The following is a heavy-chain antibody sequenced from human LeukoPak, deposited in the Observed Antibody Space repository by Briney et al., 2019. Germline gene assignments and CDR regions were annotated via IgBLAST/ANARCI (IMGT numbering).Heavy chain of an antibody. J-gene: IGHJ4*02. Sequence: SETLSLTCIVSGGSISSGRYYWGWIRQPPGKGLEWIGTIHYSGTTYYNPSLKSRVTISPDTSKNQFSLKLTSVTAADTAVYYCARDQGGATSYWGQGTLVTVSS. V-gene: IGHV4-39*07. CDR1: GGSISSGRYY. CDR2: IHYSGTT. D-gene: IGHD1-26*01. CDR3: ARDQGGATSY.